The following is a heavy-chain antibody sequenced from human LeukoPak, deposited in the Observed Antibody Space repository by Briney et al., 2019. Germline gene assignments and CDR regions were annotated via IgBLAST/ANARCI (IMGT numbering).Heavy chain of an antibody. V-gene: IGHV3-74*01. CDR1: GFTFSSYW. D-gene: IGHD2-15*01. CDR3: ARPAVGFDP. CDR2: INTDGSVT. Sequence: PGGSLRLSCAASGFTFSSYWMHWVRQVPGKGLVWVSRINTDGSVTSYADSVKGRFTISRGNAKNTLYLQMNSLRAEDTAVYYCARPAVGFDPWGQGTLVTVSS. J-gene: IGHJ5*02.